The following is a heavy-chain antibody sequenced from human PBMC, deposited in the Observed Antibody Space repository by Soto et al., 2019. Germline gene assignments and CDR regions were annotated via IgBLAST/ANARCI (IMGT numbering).Heavy chain of an antibody. V-gene: IGHV1-69*08. D-gene: IGHD2-2*01. CDR1: GGTFGSYT. Sequence: QVQLVQSGAEVKKPGSSVKVSCKASGGTFGSYTISRVRQAPGQGLEWMGRIIPILGIANYAQKFQGRVTITADKSTSTAYMELSSLRSEDTSVYYCARDCSSTSCYAYPWGQGTLVTVSS. J-gene: IGHJ5*02. CDR3: ARDCSSTSCYAYP. CDR2: IIPILGIA.